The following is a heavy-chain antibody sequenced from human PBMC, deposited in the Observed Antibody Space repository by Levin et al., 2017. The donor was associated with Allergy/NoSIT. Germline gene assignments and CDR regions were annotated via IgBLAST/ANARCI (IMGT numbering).Heavy chain of an antibody. V-gene: IGHV1-69*06. Sequence: KISCKASGGTFSSYAISWVRQAPGQGLEWMGGIIPIFGTANYAQKFQGRVTITADKSTSTAYMELSSLRSEDTAVYYCARAEPIVVVPAAIRGWFDPWGQGTLVTVSS. CDR3: ARAEPIVVVPAAIRGWFDP. J-gene: IGHJ5*02. CDR1: GGTFSSYA. CDR2: IIPIFGTA. D-gene: IGHD2-2*02.